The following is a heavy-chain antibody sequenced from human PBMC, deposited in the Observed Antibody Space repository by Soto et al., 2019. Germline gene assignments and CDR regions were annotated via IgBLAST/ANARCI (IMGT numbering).Heavy chain of an antibody. J-gene: IGHJ4*01. V-gene: IGHV3-7*01. CDR2: IKQDGSEK. D-gene: IGHD3-16*02. CDR1: VFTFSSHW. Sequence: GSLILAGAAAVFTFSSHWMSWVRQAPGKGLEWVANIKQDGSEKYYMDSVKGRFTISRDNAKNSLYLQMNSLRAEDTAVYLCARVTYSYGWIFDYWGQGTLVTVSS. CDR3: ARVTYSYGWIFDY.